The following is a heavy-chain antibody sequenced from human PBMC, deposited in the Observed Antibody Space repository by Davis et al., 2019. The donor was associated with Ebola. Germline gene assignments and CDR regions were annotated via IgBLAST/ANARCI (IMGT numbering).Heavy chain of an antibody. CDR1: GDSISSYY. D-gene: IGHD3-9*01. Sequence: SETLSLTCTVSGDSISSYYWTWIRQPPGKGLEWIAYMSYRGGVNYNPSLKSRVTISIDTSKNHLSLKLSSVTAADTAVYYCARVYARYYDILTGPYAFDMWGQGTMVAVSS. CDR3: ARVYARYYDILTGPYAFDM. J-gene: IGHJ3*02. V-gene: IGHV4-59*08. CDR2: MSYRGGV.